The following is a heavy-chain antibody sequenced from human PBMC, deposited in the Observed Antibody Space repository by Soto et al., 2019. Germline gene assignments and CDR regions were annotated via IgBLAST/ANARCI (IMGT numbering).Heavy chain of an antibody. CDR2: ITPFNGNT. V-gene: IGHV1-45*02. D-gene: IGHD6-19*01. CDR1: GYTFTYRY. J-gene: IGHJ3*02. CDR3: ASPVAHSDAFDI. Sequence: ASVKVSCKASGYTFTYRYLHWVRQAPGQALEWMGWITPFNGNTNYAQKFQDRVTITRDRSMSTAYMELSSLRSEDTAMYYCASPVAHSDAFDIWGQGTMVTVSS.